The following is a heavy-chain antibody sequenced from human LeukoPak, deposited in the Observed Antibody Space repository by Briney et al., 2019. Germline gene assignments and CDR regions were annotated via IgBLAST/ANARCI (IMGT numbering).Heavy chain of an antibody. V-gene: IGHV3-7*01. J-gene: IGHJ3*02. CDR2: IKQDGSEK. CDR3: ARDPYSGSYPGAFDI. D-gene: IGHD1-26*01. CDR1: GFTFSSYW. Sequence: GGSLRLPCAASGFTFSSYWMSWVRQAPGKGLEWVANIKQDGSEKYYVDSVKGRFTISRDNAKNSLYLKMNSLRAEDTAVYYCARDPYSGSYPGAFDIWGQGTMVTVSS.